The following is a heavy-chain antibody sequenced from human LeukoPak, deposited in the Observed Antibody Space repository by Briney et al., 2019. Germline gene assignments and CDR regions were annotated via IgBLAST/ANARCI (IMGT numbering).Heavy chain of an antibody. CDR1: GFTFGSYS. V-gene: IGHV3-21*01. Sequence: GGSLRLSCAASGFTFGSYSMNGVRQAPGKGLEGVSSISSSSSYIYYADSVKGRFTISRDNANNSLYLQMNSLRAEDTAVYYCAREGAGLDYWGQGTLVTVSS. J-gene: IGHJ4*02. D-gene: IGHD6-13*01. CDR2: ISSSSSYI. CDR3: AREGAGLDY.